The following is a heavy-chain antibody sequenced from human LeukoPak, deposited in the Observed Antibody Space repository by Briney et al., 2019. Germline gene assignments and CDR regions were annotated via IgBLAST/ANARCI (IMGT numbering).Heavy chain of an antibody. V-gene: IGHV3-30*04. CDR2: ISYDGSNK. D-gene: IGHD3-22*01. CDR3: AREVVTALDI. Sequence: PGGSLRLSCAASGFTFSSYAMHWVRQAPGKGLEWVAVISYDGSNKYYADPVKGRFTISRDNSKNTLYLQMNSLRAEDTAVYYCAREVVTALDIWGQGTMVTVSS. CDR1: GFTFSSYA. J-gene: IGHJ3*02.